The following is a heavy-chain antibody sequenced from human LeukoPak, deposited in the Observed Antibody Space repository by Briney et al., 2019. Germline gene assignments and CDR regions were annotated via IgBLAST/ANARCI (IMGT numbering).Heavy chain of an antibody. CDR1: GYTFTSYG. Sequence: GASVKVSCKASGYTFTSYGISWVRQAPGQGLEWMGWISAYNGNTNYAQKLQGRVTMTTDTSTSTAYMELRSLRSDDTAVYYCARDRGYYYDSSGLDYWGQGTLVTVSS. J-gene: IGHJ4*02. D-gene: IGHD3-22*01. CDR3: ARDRGYYYDSSGLDY. CDR2: ISAYNGNT. V-gene: IGHV1-18*01.